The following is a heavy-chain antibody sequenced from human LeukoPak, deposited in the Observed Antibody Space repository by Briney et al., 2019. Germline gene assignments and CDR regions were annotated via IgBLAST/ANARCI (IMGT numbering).Heavy chain of an antibody. CDR2: IYYSGNT. V-gene: IGHV4-59*08. J-gene: IGHJ2*01. D-gene: IGHD1-14*01. CDR1: GGSISSYY. CDR3: ARRGSGASLEYYFDL. Sequence: PSPTLSLTCTVSGGSISSYYWSWIRQHPGKGLEYIGYIYYSGNTNSNTSLNSRVTISVDTSKNHFSLKLSSVTAADTAVYYCARRGSGASLEYYFDLWGRGTLVTVSS.